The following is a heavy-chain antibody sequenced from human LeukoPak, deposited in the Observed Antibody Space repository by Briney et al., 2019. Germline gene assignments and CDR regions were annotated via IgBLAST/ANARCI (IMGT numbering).Heavy chain of an antibody. J-gene: IGHJ5*02. CDR2: IYYSGSA. CDR3: ARDLGYSSLNNWFDP. Sequence: PSETLSLTCTVSGGSISSYYWSWIRQPPGKGLEWIGYIYYSGSANYNPSLKSRVTISVDTSKNQFSLKLSSVTAAGTAVYYCARDLGYSSLNNWFDPWGQGTLVTVSS. D-gene: IGHD6-13*01. V-gene: IGHV4-59*01. CDR1: GGSISSYY.